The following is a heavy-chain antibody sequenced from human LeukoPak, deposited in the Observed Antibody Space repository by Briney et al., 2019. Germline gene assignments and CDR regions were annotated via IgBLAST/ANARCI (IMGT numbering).Heavy chain of an antibody. D-gene: IGHD2-2*01. J-gene: IGHJ4*02. CDR1: GFTFSSYS. V-gene: IGHV3-21*01. CDR2: ISSSSSYI. Sequence: GGSLRLSCAASGFTFSSYSMNWVRQAPGKGLEWVSSISSSSSYIYYADSVKGRFTISRDNAKNSLYLQMNSLRAEDTAVYYCASLIVVVPADTFDYWGQGTLVTVSS. CDR3: ASLIVVVPADTFDY.